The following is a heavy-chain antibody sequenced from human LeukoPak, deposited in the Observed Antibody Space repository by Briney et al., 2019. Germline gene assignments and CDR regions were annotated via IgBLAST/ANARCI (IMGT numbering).Heavy chain of an antibody. CDR2: IYYSGST. D-gene: IGHD6-13*01. CDR1: GGSISSSSYY. Sequence: SETLSLTCTVSGGSISSSSYYWGWIRQPPGRGLEWIGSIYYSGSTYYNPSLKSRVTISVDTSKNQFSLKLSSVTAADTAIYYCARETAAAGSFIAINDYWGQGTLVTVSS. V-gene: IGHV4-39*01. J-gene: IGHJ4*02. CDR3: ARETAAAGSFIAINDY.